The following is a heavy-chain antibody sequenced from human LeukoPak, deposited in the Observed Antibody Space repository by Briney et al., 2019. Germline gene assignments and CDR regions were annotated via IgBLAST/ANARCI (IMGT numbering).Heavy chain of an antibody. Sequence: VASVKVSCKASGGTFSSYAISWVRQAPGQGLEWMGGIIPIFGTANYAQKFQGRVTITADESTSTAYMELSSLRSEDTAVYYCARETLGFASFDPWGQGTLVTVSS. V-gene: IGHV1-69*13. D-gene: IGHD2-15*01. CDR2: IIPIFGTA. J-gene: IGHJ5*02. CDR3: ARETLGFASFDP. CDR1: GGTFSSYA.